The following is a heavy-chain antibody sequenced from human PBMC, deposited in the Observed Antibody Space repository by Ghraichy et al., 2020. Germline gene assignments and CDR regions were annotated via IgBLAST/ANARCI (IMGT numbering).Heavy chain of an antibody. CDR3: VRQGRNRFDY. CDR1: GGSISITNYY. Sequence: SETLSLTCTVSGGSISITNYYWGWIRQPPGKGLEWIGSISYSGTTYYNPSLNSRLTISADTSRNQFSLKLISVTAADTAFYYCVRQGRNRFDYWGQGALVTVSS. D-gene: IGHD1-14*01. V-gene: IGHV4-39*01. J-gene: IGHJ4*02. CDR2: ISYSGTT.